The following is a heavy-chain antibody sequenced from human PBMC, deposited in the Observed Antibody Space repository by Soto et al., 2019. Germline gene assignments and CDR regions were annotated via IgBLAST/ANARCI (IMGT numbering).Heavy chain of an antibody. CDR2: ISVYNGNT. V-gene: IGHV1-18*01. Sequence: ASVKVSCKASGYTFASYVISWVRQAPGQGLEWMGWISVYNGNTKYAQKLQGRVTMTTDTSASTAYMELRSLISDDTAVYYCARDGNSYGFLDYWGQGSLVTAPQ. D-gene: IGHD5-18*01. CDR1: GYTFASYV. CDR3: ARDGNSYGFLDY. J-gene: IGHJ4*02.